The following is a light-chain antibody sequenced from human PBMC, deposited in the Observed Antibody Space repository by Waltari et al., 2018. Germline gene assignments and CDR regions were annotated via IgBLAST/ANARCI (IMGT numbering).Light chain of an antibody. V-gene: IGLV3-1*01. J-gene: IGLJ2*01. CDR2: QDK. CDR1: KLTEKY. Sequence: SYELTQPPSVSVSPGQRARITCSGDKLTEKYVCWYQRKSGQSPVLIIYQDKKRPSGIPERISRSNAGNIATLTISATQALDEADYFCQAWDNSGVVFGGGTKLTVL. CDR3: QAWDNSGVV.